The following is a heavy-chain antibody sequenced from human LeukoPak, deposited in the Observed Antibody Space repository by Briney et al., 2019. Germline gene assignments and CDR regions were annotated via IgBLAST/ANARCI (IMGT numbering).Heavy chain of an antibody. CDR2: IHTGGST. Sequence: SETLSLTCLVSGGSISSYYWSCIRQPAGKGLEWIGRIHTGGSTNYNRCLKSRVTMPVDTSKNQFSLKLSSVTAADTAVYYCARDVYYYDSSGYNYFDYWGRETLVSVSS. CDR3: ARDVYYYDSSGYNYFDY. J-gene: IGHJ4*02. CDR1: GGSISSYY. D-gene: IGHD3-22*01. V-gene: IGHV4-4*07.